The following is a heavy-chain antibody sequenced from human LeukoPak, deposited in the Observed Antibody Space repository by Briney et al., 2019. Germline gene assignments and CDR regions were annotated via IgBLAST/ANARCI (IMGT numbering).Heavy chain of an antibody. CDR2: ISGSGGST. CDR1: GFTFSSYA. D-gene: IGHD3-10*01. Sequence: GGSLRLSCAASGFTFSSYAMSWVRQAPGKGLEWVSAISGSGGSTYYADSVKGRFTISRDNSKNTLYLQMNSLRAEDTAVYYCARSPGGDRYFDYWGQGTLVTVSS. CDR3: ARSPGGDRYFDY. J-gene: IGHJ4*02. V-gene: IGHV3-23*01.